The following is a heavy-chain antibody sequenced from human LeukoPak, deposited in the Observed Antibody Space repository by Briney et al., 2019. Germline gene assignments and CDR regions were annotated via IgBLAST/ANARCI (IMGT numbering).Heavy chain of an antibody. Sequence: GGSLRLSCAASGITFSSYWMTWVRQAPGKGLEWVANIKQDGSEKYYVDSVKGRFTISRDNAKNSLDLQMNSLRAEDTAVYYCARSGTYRNAAFDIWGQGTMVTVSS. D-gene: IGHD1-26*01. CDR3: ARSGTYRNAAFDI. CDR1: GITFSSYW. CDR2: IKQDGSEK. V-gene: IGHV3-7*05. J-gene: IGHJ3*02.